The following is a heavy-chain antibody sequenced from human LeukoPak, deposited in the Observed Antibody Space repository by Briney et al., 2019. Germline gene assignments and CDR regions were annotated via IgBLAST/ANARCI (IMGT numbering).Heavy chain of an antibody. J-gene: IGHJ4*02. D-gene: IGHD6-19*01. CDR1: GFTFSSYA. CDR3: AKWPKSGAVAGFDY. V-gene: IGHV3-23*01. CDR2: ISGSGGST. Sequence: GASLRLSCAASGFTFSSYAMSWVRQAPGKGLEWVSAISGSGGSTYYADSVKGRFTISRDNSKNTLYPQMNSLRAEDTAVYYCAKWPKSGAVAGFDYWGQGTLVTVSS.